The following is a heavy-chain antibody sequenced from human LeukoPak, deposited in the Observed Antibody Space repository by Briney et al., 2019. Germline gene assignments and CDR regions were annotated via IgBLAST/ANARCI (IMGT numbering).Heavy chain of an antibody. V-gene: IGHV3-15*01. Sequence: GRSPRLSCAASGFTFSNAWMSWVRQAPGKGLEWVGRIKSKPDGGAIDYAAPVKGRFIISRDDSKDMLYLQMNSLKTEDTGVYYCTRDKLELRQFDYWGQGTLVTVSS. CDR3: TRDKLELRQFDY. D-gene: IGHD1-26*01. J-gene: IGHJ4*02. CDR1: GFTFSNAW. CDR2: IKSKPDGGAI.